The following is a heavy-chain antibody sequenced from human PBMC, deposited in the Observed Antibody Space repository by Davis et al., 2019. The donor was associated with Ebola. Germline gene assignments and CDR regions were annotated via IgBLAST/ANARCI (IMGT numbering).Heavy chain of an antibody. D-gene: IGHD2-15*01. V-gene: IGHV1-46*01. CDR2: INPSGGTA. Sequence: ASVKVSCKASGYTFSNYYIQWVRQAPGQGFEWMGIINPSGGTATYAQKFQGRVTMTRDTSISTAYMELSRLRSDDTAVYYCARGGYCSGGSCYYFDYWGQGTLVTVSS. CDR1: GYTFSNYY. CDR3: ARGGYCSGGSCYYFDY. J-gene: IGHJ4*02.